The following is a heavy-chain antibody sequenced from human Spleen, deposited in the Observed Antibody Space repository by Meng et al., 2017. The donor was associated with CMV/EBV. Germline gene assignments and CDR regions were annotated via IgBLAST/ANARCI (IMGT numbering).Heavy chain of an antibody. D-gene: IGHD3-16*02. Sequence: GSLRLSCTVSGISISRTSYYWDWIRQPPGKGLEWIGGMYYSGSTYYNPSLKSRVTISVDTSKNQFSLKLSSVTAADTAVYYCARITFGGVINYGMDVWGQGTTVTVSS. J-gene: IGHJ6*02. V-gene: IGHV4-39*07. CDR1: GISISRTSYY. CDR3: ARITFGGVINYGMDV. CDR2: MYYSGST.